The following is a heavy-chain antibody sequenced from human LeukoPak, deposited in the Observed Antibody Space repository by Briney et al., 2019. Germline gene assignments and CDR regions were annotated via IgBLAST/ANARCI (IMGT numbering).Heavy chain of an antibody. CDR3: AIPPLSGTGSSRPLAGMDV. D-gene: IGHD3-10*01. V-gene: IGHV3-48*04. CDR1: GFSFSSYS. CDR2: ISHTGSTM. J-gene: IGHJ6*02. Sequence: GGSLRLSCAASGFSFSSYSLNWVRQAPGKGLEWVSYISHTGSTMSYADSVKGRFTISRDNARNSLYLQMNSLRAEDTAVYYCAIPPLSGTGSSRPLAGMDVWGQGTTITVSS.